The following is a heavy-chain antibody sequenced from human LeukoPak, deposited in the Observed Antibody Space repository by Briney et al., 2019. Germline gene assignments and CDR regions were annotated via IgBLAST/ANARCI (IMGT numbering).Heavy chain of an antibody. J-gene: IGHJ4*02. CDR2: IYSGGST. Sequence: GGSLRLSCAASGFTVSSNYMSWVRQAPGKGLEWVSIIYSGGSTDYADSVKGRFTISRDNSKNTLYLQMNSLRGEDTAVYYCARGPGSGWDDYFDYWGQGTLVTVSS. V-gene: IGHV3-53*05. CDR1: GFTVSSNY. CDR3: ARGPGSGWDDYFDY. D-gene: IGHD6-19*01.